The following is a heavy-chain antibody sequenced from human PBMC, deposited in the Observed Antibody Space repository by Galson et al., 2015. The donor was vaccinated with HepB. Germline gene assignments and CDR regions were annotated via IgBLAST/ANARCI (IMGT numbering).Heavy chain of an antibody. D-gene: IGHD3-10*01. CDR1: GYTFTGYY. Sequence: SVKVSCKASGYTFTGYYMHWVRQAPGQGLGWMGRIIPIVGTTKYAQRFQGRVTITADKSTSTAYMELSSLRSEDTAVYYCVRVRTQLRGGGPDYYYYYMDVWGKGTTVTVSS. J-gene: IGHJ6*03. CDR2: IIPIVGTT. V-gene: IGHV1-69*08. CDR3: VRVRTQLRGGGPDYYYYYMDV.